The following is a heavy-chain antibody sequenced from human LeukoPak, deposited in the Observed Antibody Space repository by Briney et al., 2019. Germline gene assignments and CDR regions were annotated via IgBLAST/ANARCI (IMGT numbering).Heavy chain of an antibody. D-gene: IGHD5-24*01. CDR1: GGSISSSSYY. Sequence: SETLSLTCTVSGGSISSSSYYWGWIRQPPGKGLEWIGSIYYSGSTYYNPSLKSRVTISVDTSKNQFSLKLSSVTAADTAVYYCARNRDGYDSFDYWGQGTLVTVSS. V-gene: IGHV4-39*07. CDR2: IYYSGST. J-gene: IGHJ4*02. CDR3: ARNRDGYDSFDY.